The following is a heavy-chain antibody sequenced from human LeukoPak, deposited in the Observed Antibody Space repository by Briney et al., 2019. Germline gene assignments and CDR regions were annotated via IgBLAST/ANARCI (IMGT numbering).Heavy chain of an antibody. CDR3: VRSPIGASAY. CDR1: GYTFTDSY. Sequence: GASVKVSCKPSGYTFTDSYIHWVRQAPGVGLQWMGWVSPNNGDTKYAEDFQDRVTMTRDTSISTAYMDLTGLAPDDTAVYYCVRSPIGASAYWGRGTLVTVSS. CDR2: VSPNNGDT. V-gene: IGHV1-2*02. D-gene: IGHD3-10*01. J-gene: IGHJ4*02.